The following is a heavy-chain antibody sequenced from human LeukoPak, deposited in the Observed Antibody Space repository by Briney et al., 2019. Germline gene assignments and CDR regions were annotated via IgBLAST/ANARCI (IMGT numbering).Heavy chain of an antibody. Sequence: ASVKVSCKASGYTFTGYYMHWVRQAPGRGLEWMGRINPSSGGTNYAQKLQGRVAMTRYTSISTAYMELSRLRSDDTAVYYCARGRKSSYSSGQSFDYWGQGTLVTVSS. CDR2: INPSSGGT. CDR3: ARGRKSSYSSGQSFDY. J-gene: IGHJ4*02. CDR1: GYTFTGYY. V-gene: IGHV1-2*06. D-gene: IGHD6-19*01.